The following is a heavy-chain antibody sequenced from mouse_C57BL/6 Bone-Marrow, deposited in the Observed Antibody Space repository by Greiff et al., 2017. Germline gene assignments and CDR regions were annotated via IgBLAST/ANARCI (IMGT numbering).Heavy chain of an antibody. CDR1: GFNIKDDY. CDR3: TDYGSSYGGDY. CDR2: IDPENGDT. Sequence: VQLQQSGAELVRPGASVKLSCTASGFNIKDDYMHWVKQRPEQGLEWIGWIDPENGDTEYASKFQGKATITADTSSNTAYLQLSSLTSEDTAVYYCTDYGSSYGGDYWGQGTTLTVSS. J-gene: IGHJ2*01. D-gene: IGHD1-1*01. V-gene: IGHV14-4*01.